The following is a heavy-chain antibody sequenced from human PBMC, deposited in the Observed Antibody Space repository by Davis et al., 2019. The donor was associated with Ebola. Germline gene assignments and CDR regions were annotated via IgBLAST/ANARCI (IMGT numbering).Heavy chain of an antibody. CDR1: GGSISSYY. J-gene: IGHJ5*02. CDR3: ARQVVAGHNWFDP. CDR2: IYYSGST. V-gene: IGHV4-59*08. D-gene: IGHD6-19*01. Sequence: SETLSLTCTVPGGSISSYYWSWIRQPPGKGLEWIGYIYYSGSTNYNPSLKSRVTISVDTSKNQFSLKLSSVTAADTAVYYCARQVVAGHNWFDPWGQGTLVTVSS.